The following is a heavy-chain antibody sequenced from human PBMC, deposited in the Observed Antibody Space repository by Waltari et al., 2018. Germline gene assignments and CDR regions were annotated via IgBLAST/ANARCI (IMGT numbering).Heavy chain of an antibody. J-gene: IGHJ3*02. D-gene: IGHD2-2*01. CDR3: ARHLLVVVPAAHKDAFDI. CDR1: GGPISSYY. CDR2: IYYSGST. V-gene: IGHV4-59*08. Sequence: QVQLQESGPGLVKPSETLSLTCTVSGGPISSYYWSWIRQPPGKGLEWIGYIYYSGSTNYNPSLKSRVTISVDTSKNQFSLKLSSVTAADTAVYYCARHLLVVVPAAHKDAFDIWGQGTMVTVSS.